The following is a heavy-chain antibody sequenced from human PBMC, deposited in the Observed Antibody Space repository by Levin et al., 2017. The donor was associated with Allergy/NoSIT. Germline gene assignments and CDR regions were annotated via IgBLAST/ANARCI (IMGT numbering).Heavy chain of an antibody. V-gene: IGHV3-30*18. CDR2: IVFDGNDQ. D-gene: IGHD2-15*01. CDR3: AKRGYCSGNTCQSHDAIDG. CDR1: GFQFSLYG. J-gene: IGHJ3*01. Sequence: GGSLRLSCAASGFQFSLYGMHWVRQAPGKGLEWVALIVFDGNDQYYADSVKGRFTISRDNSKKTLYLQMSSLRENDTAIYYCAKRGYCSGNTCQSHDAIDGWGQGTLVIVSS.